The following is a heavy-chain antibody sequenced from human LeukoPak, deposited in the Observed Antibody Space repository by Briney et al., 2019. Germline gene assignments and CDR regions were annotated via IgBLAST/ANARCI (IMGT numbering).Heavy chain of an antibody. CDR1: GGTFSSYA. Sequence: EASVKVSCKASGGTFSSYAISWVRQAPGQGLEWMGWISAYNGNTNYAQKLQGRVTMTTDTSTSTAYMELRSLRSNDTAVYYCARARISSGWYWEYYYYYYMDVWGKGTTVTVSS. J-gene: IGHJ6*03. CDR3: ARARISSGWYWEYYYYYYMDV. CDR2: ISAYNGNT. V-gene: IGHV1-18*01. D-gene: IGHD6-19*01.